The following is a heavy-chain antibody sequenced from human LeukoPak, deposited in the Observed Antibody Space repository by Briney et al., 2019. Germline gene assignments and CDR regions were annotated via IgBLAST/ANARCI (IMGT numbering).Heavy chain of an antibody. CDR2: IYYSGST. V-gene: IGHV4-59*01. CDR3: ATATLYCSGGSCYPNYFDY. D-gene: IGHD2-15*01. J-gene: IGHJ4*02. CDR1: GGSIRVDN. Sequence: PSETLSLTCTVSGGSIRVDNWSWSPQPPGKGLEWIGYIYYSGSTKYNPSLKSRVTISGDTSKNQFSLKLSSVTAADTAVYYCATATLYCSGGSCYPNYFDYWGQGTLVTVSS.